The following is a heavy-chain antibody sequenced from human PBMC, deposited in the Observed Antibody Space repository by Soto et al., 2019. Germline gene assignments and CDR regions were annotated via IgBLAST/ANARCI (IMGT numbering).Heavy chain of an antibody. CDR1: GGSFNDYY. D-gene: IGHD3-22*01. V-gene: IGHV4-34*01. Sequence: SETLSLTCAVNGGSFNDYYWGWIRHPPGKGLEGIGEINHSGNTNYNPSLKSRVTISVDTSKNQFSLKLTSATAADTAVYYCARGLRAYYDNSGYPYVTTTCFNYWGHGALVTVSS. J-gene: IGHJ4*01. CDR3: ARGLRAYYDNSGYPYVTTTCFNY. CDR2: INHSGNT.